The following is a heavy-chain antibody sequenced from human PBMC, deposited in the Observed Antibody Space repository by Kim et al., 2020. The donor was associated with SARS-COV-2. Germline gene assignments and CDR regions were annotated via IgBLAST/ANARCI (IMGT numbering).Heavy chain of an antibody. V-gene: IGHV3-33*08. Sequence: GGSLRLSCAASGFTFSSYGMHWVRQAPGKGLEWVAVIWYDGSNKYYADSVKGRFTISRDNSKNTLYLQMNSLRAEDTAVYYCARDRDFWSGYDWFDPWGQGTLVTVSS. CDR2: IWYDGSNK. J-gene: IGHJ5*02. CDR1: GFTFSSYG. CDR3: ARDRDFWSGYDWFDP. D-gene: IGHD3-3*01.